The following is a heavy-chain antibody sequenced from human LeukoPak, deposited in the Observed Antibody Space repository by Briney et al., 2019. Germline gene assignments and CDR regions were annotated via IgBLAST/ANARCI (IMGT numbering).Heavy chain of an antibody. CDR3: ARDPGGYDFSFWFDP. CDR1: GFTFSSYW. Sequence: GGSLRLSCAASGFTFSSYWMSWVRQAPGKGLEWVANIKQDGSEKYYVDSVKGRFTISRDNAKNSLYLQMNSLRAEDTAVHYCARDPGGYDFSFWFDPWGQGTLVTVSS. D-gene: IGHD5-12*01. V-gene: IGHV3-7*01. CDR2: IKQDGSEK. J-gene: IGHJ5*02.